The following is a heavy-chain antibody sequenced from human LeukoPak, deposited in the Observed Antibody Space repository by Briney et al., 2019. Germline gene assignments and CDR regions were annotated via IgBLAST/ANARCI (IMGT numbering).Heavy chain of an antibody. CDR1: GFTFSSYA. Sequence: GGSLRLSCAASGFTFSSYAMSWVRQAPGKGLEWVSAISGSGGSTYYADSVKGRFAISRDNSKNTLYLQMNSLRAEDTAVYYCAKGDCSSTSCPLDYWGQGTLVTVSS. CDR3: AKGDCSSTSCPLDY. J-gene: IGHJ4*02. V-gene: IGHV3-23*01. CDR2: ISGSGGST. D-gene: IGHD2-2*01.